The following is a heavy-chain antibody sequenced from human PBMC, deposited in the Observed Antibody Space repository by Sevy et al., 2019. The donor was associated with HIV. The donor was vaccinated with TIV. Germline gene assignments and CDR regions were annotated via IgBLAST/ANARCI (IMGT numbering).Heavy chain of an antibody. J-gene: IGHJ3*01. CDR1: GSSFGIHW. V-gene: IGHV3-7*01. CDR3: ARDPDPVPGVAFDV. CDR2: INQDGGRK. Sequence: GGSLRLSCVASGSSFGIHWMSWVRQAPGKGLEWVAKINQDGGRKYYVDSVKGRFTISMDNAKGSLYLQMNSLRVEDTALYYCARDPDPVPGVAFDVWGQGTMVTVSS.